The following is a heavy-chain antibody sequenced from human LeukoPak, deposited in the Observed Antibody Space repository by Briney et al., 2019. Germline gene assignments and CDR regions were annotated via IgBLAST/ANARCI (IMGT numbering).Heavy chain of an antibody. Sequence: SETLSPTCTASGGSISSYYWSWIRQPPGKGLEWIGYIYYSGNTNYNPSLKSRVTISVDTSKNQFSLKLSSVTAADTAVYYCARSGALTGYLYWGQGTLVTVSS. CDR1: GGSISSYY. CDR2: IYYSGNT. J-gene: IGHJ4*02. D-gene: IGHD3-9*01. V-gene: IGHV4-59*01. CDR3: ARSGALTGYLY.